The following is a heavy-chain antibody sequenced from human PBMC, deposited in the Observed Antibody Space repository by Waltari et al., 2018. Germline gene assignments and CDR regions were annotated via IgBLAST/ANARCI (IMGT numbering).Heavy chain of an antibody. V-gene: IGHV4-59*01. CDR2: IYYSGST. D-gene: IGHD6-13*01. Sequence: QVQLQESGPGLVKPSETLSLTCTVSGGSISSYYWSWIRQPPGKGLEWIGYIYYSGSTNYNPSLKSRVTISVDTSKNQFSLKLSSVTAADTAVYYCARGVGYSSSWYFWFDPWGQGTLVTVS. CDR3: ARGVGYSSSWYFWFDP. CDR1: GGSISSYY. J-gene: IGHJ5*02.